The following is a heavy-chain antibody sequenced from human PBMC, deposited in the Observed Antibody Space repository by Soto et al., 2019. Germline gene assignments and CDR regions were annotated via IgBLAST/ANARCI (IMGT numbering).Heavy chain of an antibody. Sequence: EVQLVESGGGLVQPGGSLRLSCVASGLTFSSWMSWARQAPGKGLEWVAMTTQDGSGKHYVDSVKGRFTISRDSAKNSMYLQMNSLTVEDTAMYYCASLDTAMIKTAGYWGQGTQVTVSS. CDR2: TTQDGSGK. D-gene: IGHD5-18*01. V-gene: IGHV3-7*01. J-gene: IGHJ4*02. CDR3: ASLDTAMIKTAGY. CDR1: GLTFSSW.